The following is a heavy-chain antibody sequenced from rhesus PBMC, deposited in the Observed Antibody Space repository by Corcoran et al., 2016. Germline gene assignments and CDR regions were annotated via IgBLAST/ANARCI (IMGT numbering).Heavy chain of an antibody. CDR3: ARDQQRLVPHDAFDF. J-gene: IGHJ3*01. CDR1: GFTFGSYY. D-gene: IGHD6-31*01. Sequence: EVQLVESGGGLVQPGGSLRLSCTGSGFTFGSYYMYWVRQAPGKGLEWISAINTGGGSPWYTDSVNGRFTISKENAKNTLYLQMDSLRAEDTAVYYCARDQQRLVPHDAFDFWGQGLRVTVSS. CDR2: INTGGGSP. V-gene: IGHV3-8*01.